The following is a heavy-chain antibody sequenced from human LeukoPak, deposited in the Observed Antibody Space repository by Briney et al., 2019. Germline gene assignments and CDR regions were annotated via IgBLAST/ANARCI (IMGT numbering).Heavy chain of an antibody. D-gene: IGHD3-22*01. V-gene: IGHV4-39*07. CDR2: IYYSGST. CDR1: GGSISSSSYY. J-gene: IGHJ6*03. Sequence: NPSETLSLTFTVSGGSISSSSYYWGWIRQPPGKGLEWIGSIYYSGSTYYNPSLKSRVTISVDTSKNQFSLKLSSVTAADTAVYYCARGSSYYYDSSGYYGYMDVWGKGTTVTVSS. CDR3: ARGSSYYYDSSGYYGYMDV.